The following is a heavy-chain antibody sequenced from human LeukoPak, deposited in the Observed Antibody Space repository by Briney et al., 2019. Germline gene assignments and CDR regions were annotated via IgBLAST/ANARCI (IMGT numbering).Heavy chain of an antibody. Sequence: LTGGSLRLSCAASGFTFSSYAMSWVRQAPGKGLEWVSAISGSGGSTYYADSVKGRFTISRDNAKNSLYLQMNSLRAEDTAVYYCARAGYCSGGSCTPDYWGQGTLVTVSS. J-gene: IGHJ4*02. CDR2: ISGSGGST. D-gene: IGHD2-15*01. V-gene: IGHV3-23*01. CDR3: ARAGYCSGGSCTPDY. CDR1: GFTFSSYA.